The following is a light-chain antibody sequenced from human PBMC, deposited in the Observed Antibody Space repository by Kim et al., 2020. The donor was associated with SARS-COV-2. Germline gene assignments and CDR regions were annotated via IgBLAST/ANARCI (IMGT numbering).Light chain of an antibody. V-gene: IGKV1-33*01. CDR3: QQYDDLPYS. J-gene: IGKJ2*01. CDR2: HAS. CDR1: QGINNY. Sequence: SASIGDRVNIGCQASQGINNYVNWYQQKPGKAPKLLISHASNLESGVPSRFSGDGYGTDFTFTISSLQPEDIATYFCQQYDDLPYSFGPGTKLEI.